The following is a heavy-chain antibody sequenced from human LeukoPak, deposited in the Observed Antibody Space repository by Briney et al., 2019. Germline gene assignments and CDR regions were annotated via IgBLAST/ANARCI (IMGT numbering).Heavy chain of an antibody. J-gene: IGHJ4*02. V-gene: IGHV4-61*01. Sequence: PSETLSLTCTVSGGXVSSGSDYWSWIRQPPGKGLEWIGHISYSGSTNYNPSLKSRVTISLDTSKNQLSLKLSSVTTADTAVYYCARGQAALWFGELWGQGTLVTDSS. CDR3: ARGQAALWFGEL. CDR2: ISYSGST. D-gene: IGHD3-10*01. CDR1: GGXVSSGSDY.